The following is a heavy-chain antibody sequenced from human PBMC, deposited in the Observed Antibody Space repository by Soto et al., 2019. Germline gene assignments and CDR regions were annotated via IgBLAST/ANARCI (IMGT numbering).Heavy chain of an antibody. CDR3: ARVGENLYSSSWSSYYFDY. CDR1: GYTFTSYA. CDR2: INAGNGNT. J-gene: IGHJ4*02. Sequence: ASVKVSCKASGYTFTSYAMHWVRQAPGQRLEWMGWINAGNGNTKYSQKFQGRVTITRYTSASTAYMELSSLRSEDTAVYYCARVGENLYSSSWSSYYFDYWGQGTLVTVSS. V-gene: IGHV1-3*01. D-gene: IGHD6-13*01.